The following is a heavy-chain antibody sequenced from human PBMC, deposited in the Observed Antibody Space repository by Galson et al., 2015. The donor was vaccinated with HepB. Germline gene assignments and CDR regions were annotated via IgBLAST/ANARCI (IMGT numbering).Heavy chain of an antibody. CDR2: ISYSGST. J-gene: IGHJ4*02. CDR3: ARHIAAAAGRGDY. D-gene: IGHD6-13*01. Sequence: ETLSLTCTVSGGSISSTSYYWGWIRQPPGKGLEWIGSISYSGSTHYNPSLKIRVTISVDASNNQFSVKLSSVTAADTAVYYCARHIAAAAGRGDYWGQGTLVTVSS. CDR1: GGSISSTSYY. V-gene: IGHV4-39*01.